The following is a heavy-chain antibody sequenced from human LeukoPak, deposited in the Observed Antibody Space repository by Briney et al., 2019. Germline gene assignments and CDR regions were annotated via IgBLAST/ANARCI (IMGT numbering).Heavy chain of an antibody. V-gene: IGHV3-21*01. D-gene: IGHD5-12*01. CDR2: ISSSSSYI. Sequence: GGSLRLSCAASGFTVSSYSMNWVRQAPGKGLEWVSSISSSSSYIYYADSVKGRFTNSRDNAKNSLYLQMNSLRAEDTAVYSCARVGYSGYDRGGFVDYWGQGTLVTVSS. CDR1: GFTVSSYS. J-gene: IGHJ4*02. CDR3: ARVGYSGYDRGGFVDY.